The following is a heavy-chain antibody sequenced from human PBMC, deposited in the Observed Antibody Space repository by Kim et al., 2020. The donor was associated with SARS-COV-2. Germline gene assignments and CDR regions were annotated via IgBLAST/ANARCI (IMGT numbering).Heavy chain of an antibody. Sequence: AQKFQGRVTITADESTSTAYMGLSSLRSEDTAVYYCASIAAAGIPSYFDYWGQGTLVTVSS. D-gene: IGHD6-13*01. V-gene: IGHV1-69*01. J-gene: IGHJ4*02. CDR3: ASIAAAGIPSYFDY.